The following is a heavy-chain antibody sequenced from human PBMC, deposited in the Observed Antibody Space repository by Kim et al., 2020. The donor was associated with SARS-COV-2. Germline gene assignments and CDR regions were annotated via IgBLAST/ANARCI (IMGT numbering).Heavy chain of an antibody. CDR3: ATSRRRRGQVYGMGV. V-gene: IGHV4-39*01. J-gene: IGHJ6*02. CDR2: IYYSGAA. D-gene: IGHD3-16*01. Sequence: SETLSLTCTVSGGSISSNSYYWGWIRQPPGKGLEWIGSIYYSGAAYYNPSLESRVTISIDTSKNQFSLNLNSVTAADTAVYYCATSRRRRGQVYGMGVWGQGTTVTVSS. CDR1: GGSISSNSYY.